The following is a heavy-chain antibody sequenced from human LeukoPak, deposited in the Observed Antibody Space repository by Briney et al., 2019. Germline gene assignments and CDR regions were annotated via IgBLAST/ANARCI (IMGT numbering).Heavy chain of an antibody. Sequence: ASVKVSCKASGYTFTGYYMHWVRQAPGQGLEWMGWINPNSGVTNYAQKFQGRVTMTRDTSISTAYMELSRLRSDDTAVYYCARVWAYYYGSGSLNWFDPWGQGTLVTVSS. V-gene: IGHV1-2*02. D-gene: IGHD3-10*01. CDR1: GYTFTGYY. J-gene: IGHJ5*02. CDR3: ARVWAYYYGSGSLNWFDP. CDR2: INPNSGVT.